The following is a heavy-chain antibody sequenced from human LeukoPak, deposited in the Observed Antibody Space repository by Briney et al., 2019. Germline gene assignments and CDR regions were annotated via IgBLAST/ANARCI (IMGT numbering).Heavy chain of an antibody. D-gene: IGHD2-21*01. Sequence: SQTLSLTCTVSGGSISSGDYYWSWIRQPPGKGLGWIGYIYYSGSTYYNPSLKSRVTISVDTSKNQFSLKLSSVTAADTAVYYCARNPGLWWGDFDYWGQGTLVTVSS. V-gene: IGHV4-30-4*01. J-gene: IGHJ4*02. CDR3: ARNPGLWWGDFDY. CDR1: GGSISSGDYY. CDR2: IYYSGST.